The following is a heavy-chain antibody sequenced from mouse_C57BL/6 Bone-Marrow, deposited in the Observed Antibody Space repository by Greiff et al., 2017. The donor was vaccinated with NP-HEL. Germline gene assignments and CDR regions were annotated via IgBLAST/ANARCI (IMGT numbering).Heavy chain of an antibody. D-gene: IGHD1-1*01. Sequence: QVQLKESGAELARPGASVKLSCKASGYTFTSYGISWVKQRTGQGLEWIGEIYPRSGNIYYNEKFKGKATLTADKSSSTAYMELRSLTSEDSAVYFCARPITTVVESDWYFDVWGTGTTVTVSS. CDR3: ARPITTVVESDWYFDV. J-gene: IGHJ1*03. CDR2: IYPRSGNI. CDR1: GYTFTSYG. V-gene: IGHV1-81*01.